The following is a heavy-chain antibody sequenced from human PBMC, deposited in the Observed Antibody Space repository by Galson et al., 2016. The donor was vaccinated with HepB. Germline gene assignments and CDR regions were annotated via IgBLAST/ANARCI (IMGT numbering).Heavy chain of an antibody. Sequence: SVKVSCKASGYTFTTYYIHWVRQAPGQELEWMGIIDPSGTGTRYAQKFQGRVTMTRDTSTSTVFMELSSLKSEDTAVYYCARSQILGQSAFDPWGQGTLVTVSS. CDR1: GYTFTTYY. CDR2: IDPSGTGT. D-gene: IGHD2/OR15-2a*01. V-gene: IGHV1-46*01. CDR3: ARSQILGQSAFDP. J-gene: IGHJ5*02.